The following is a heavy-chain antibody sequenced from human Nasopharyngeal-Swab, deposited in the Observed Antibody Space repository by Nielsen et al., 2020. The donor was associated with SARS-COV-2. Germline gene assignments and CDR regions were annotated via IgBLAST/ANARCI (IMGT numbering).Heavy chain of an antibody. Sequence: SETLSLTCAVYGGSLSGYYWSWIRQPPGKGMEWIGEINQSGSTNHNTSLKSRVTISVDTSKNQFSLKLSSVTAADTALYYCAREPQQLSHRFDYWGQGTLVTVSS. J-gene: IGHJ4*02. CDR1: GGSLSGYY. V-gene: IGHV4-34*01. D-gene: IGHD3-16*02. CDR3: AREPQQLSHRFDY. CDR2: INQSGST.